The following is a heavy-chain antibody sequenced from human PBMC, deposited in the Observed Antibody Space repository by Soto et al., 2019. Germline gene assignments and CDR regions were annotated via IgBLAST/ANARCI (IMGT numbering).Heavy chain of an antibody. V-gene: IGHV4-4*07. CDR3: ARGGTYYLDS. CDR1: GASISDFY. J-gene: IGHJ4*02. CDR2: IYTRGST. Sequence: PSETLSLTCPVSGASISDFYWSWIRQSADNRLEWIGRIYTRGSTDYNPSLKSRVTISIDTSKNQLSLRLTSVTAADTAVYYCARGGTYYLDSWGQGTLVTVSS. D-gene: IGHD1-26*01.